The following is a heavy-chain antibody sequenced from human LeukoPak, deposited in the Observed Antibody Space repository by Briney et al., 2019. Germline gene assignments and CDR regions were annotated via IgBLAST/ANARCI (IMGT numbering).Heavy chain of an antibody. J-gene: IGHJ4*02. V-gene: IGHV3-23*01. D-gene: IGHD1-1*01. Sequence: PGGSLRLSCAASGFTFSSYAMNWVRQAPGKGLEWVSVITASGGSTNYADSVKGRFTISRDNSKTTLYLQMNSLRAEDTAVYYCAKEPPGTLESWGQGTLVTVSS. CDR2: ITASGGST. CDR1: GFTFSSYA. CDR3: AKEPPGTLES.